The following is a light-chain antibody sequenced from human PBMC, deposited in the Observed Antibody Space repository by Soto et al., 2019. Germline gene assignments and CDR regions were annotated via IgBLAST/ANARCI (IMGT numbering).Light chain of an antibody. J-gene: IGKJ5*01. CDR2: GAS. CDR3: QQYNIWPIT. V-gene: IGKV3-15*01. CDR1: QSVSSN. Sequence: ESVGSQSPARRSVSPGERATLSCRASQSVSSNLAWYQPKPGQAPRLLIYGASTRATGIPARFSGSGSGTEFTLTISSLQSEDFAVYYCQQYNIWPITFGQGTRLEIK.